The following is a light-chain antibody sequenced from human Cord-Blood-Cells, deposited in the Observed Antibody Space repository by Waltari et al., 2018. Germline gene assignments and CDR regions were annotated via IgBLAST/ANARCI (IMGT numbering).Light chain of an antibody. Sequence: QSALTQPASVSGSPGQSITISCTGTSSDVGGSTYVYWYQQHPGKAPKLMISEVSNRPSGVSNRFSGSKSGNTASLTISGLQAEDEADYYCSSYTSSSTLVFGGGTKLTVL. CDR1: SSDVGGSTY. J-gene: IGLJ2*01. CDR2: EVS. CDR3: SSYTSSSTLV. V-gene: IGLV2-14*01.